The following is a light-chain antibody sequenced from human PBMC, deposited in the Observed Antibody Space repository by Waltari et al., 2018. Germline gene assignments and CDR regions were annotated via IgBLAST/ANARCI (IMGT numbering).Light chain of an antibody. CDR3: QQYYRSRT. CDR1: QSVLYNSNDKNY. CDR2: WAS. V-gene: IGKV4-1*01. J-gene: IGKJ1*01. Sequence: DIVMTQSPDSLAVSLGERATINCKSSQSVLYNSNDKNYLAWYQPKPGQPPKRLIYWASTRESGVPDRVSGSGSGTDFTLTISSLQAEDVAVYYCQQYYRSRTFGQGTKVEIK.